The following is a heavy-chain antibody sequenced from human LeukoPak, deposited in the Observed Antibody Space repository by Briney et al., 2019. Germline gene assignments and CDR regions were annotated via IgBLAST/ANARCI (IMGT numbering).Heavy chain of an antibody. V-gene: IGHV1-69*04. CDR1: GGTFSSYA. CDR2: IIPILGIA. CDR3: ASGGGSGRPHWFDP. J-gene: IGHJ5*02. Sequence: SVKVSCKASGGTFSSYAISWVRQAPGQGLEWMGRIIPILGIANYAQKFQGRVTITADKSTSTAYMELSSLRSEDTAVYYCASGGGSGRPHWFDPWGQGALVTVSS. D-gene: IGHD3-10*01.